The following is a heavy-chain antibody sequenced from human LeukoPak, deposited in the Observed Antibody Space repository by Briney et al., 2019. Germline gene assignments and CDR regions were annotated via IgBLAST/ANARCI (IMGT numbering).Heavy chain of an antibody. D-gene: IGHD1-26*01. CDR2: ISSSSSYI. J-gene: IGHJ4*02. Sequence: PGGSLRLSCAASGFTFSSYSMNWVRQAPGKGLEWVSSISSSSSYIYYADSVKGRFTISRDNSKNTLYLQMNSLRAEDTAVYYCARFVVGATYYFDCWGQGTLVTVSS. CDR3: ARFVVGATYYFDC. V-gene: IGHV3-21*04. CDR1: GFTFSSYS.